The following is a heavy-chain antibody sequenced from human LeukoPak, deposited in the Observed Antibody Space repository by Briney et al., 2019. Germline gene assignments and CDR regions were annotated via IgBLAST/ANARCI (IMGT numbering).Heavy chain of an antibody. CDR2: IYYSGST. V-gene: IGHV4-31*11. CDR3: ARGDGWGAFDI. Sequence: RPSETLSLTCAVYGGSFSGYYWSWIRQHPGKGLEWIGYIYYSGSTYYNPSLKSRVTISVDTSKNQFSLKLSSVTAADTAVYYCARGDGWGAFDIWGQGTMVTVSS. CDR1: GGSFSGYY. D-gene: IGHD1-26*01. J-gene: IGHJ3*02.